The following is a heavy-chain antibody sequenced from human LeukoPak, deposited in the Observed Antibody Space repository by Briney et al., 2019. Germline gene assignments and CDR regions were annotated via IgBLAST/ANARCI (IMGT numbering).Heavy chain of an antibody. D-gene: IGHD6-6*01. CDR3: ARQYSSSGFLDY. CDR1: GGSISSYY. Sequence: SETLSLTCTVSGGSISSYYWSWIRQPPGKGLEWIGEINHSGSTNYNPSLKSRVTISVDTSKNQFSLKLSSVTAADTAVYYCARQYSSSGFLDYWGQGTLVTVSS. J-gene: IGHJ4*02. V-gene: IGHV4-34*01. CDR2: INHSGST.